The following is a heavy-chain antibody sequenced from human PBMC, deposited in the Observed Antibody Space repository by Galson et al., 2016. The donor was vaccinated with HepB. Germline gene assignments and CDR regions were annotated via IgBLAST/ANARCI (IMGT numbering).Heavy chain of an antibody. CDR2: ISGTDGRT. Sequence: SLRLSCAASGFTFMNHAMSWVRQAPGKGLEWVSGISGTDGRTLYADSVKGRFTISRDNSKNTLYLQMNSLRAEDTAVYCCAKASGVWNVKTDFDYCGKATVVTVS. CDR1: GFTFMNHA. V-gene: IGHV3-23*01. J-gene: IGHJ4*02. D-gene: IGHD1-1*01. CDR3: AKASGVWNVKTDFDY.